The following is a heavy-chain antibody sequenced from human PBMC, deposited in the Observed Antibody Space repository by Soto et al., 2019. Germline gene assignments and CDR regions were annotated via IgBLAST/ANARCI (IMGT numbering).Heavy chain of an antibody. D-gene: IGHD3-22*01. CDR1: GFTFSNAW. CDR2: VKSKTDGGTT. Sequence: PGGSLRLSCAASGFTFSNAWINWVRQTPWKGLEWVGRVKSKTDGGTTDFAAPVKGRFAISRDDSKNMVYLEMNSLKTEDTAIYYCTTDSYITSIIVRFDYWGHGTLVTVSS. V-gene: IGHV3-15*07. J-gene: IGHJ4*01. CDR3: TTDSYITSIIVRFDY.